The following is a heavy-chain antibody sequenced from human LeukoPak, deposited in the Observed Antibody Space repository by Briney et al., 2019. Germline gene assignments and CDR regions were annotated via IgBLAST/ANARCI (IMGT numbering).Heavy chain of an antibody. J-gene: IGHJ5*02. CDR3: AKDLRFLEWNSDWFDP. V-gene: IGHV3-53*01. CDR2: IYSEGTT. CDR1: GFTVSNNY. Sequence: GGSLRLSCAASGFTVSNNYMIWIRQAPGKGPEWVSLIYSEGTTSYADSVKGRFTISRDNSKNTLYLQMNSLRAEDTAVYYCAKDLRFLEWNSDWFDPWGQGTLVTVSS. D-gene: IGHD3-3*01.